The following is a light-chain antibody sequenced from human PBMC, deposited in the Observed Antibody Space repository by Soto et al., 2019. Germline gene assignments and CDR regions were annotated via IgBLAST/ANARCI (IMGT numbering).Light chain of an antibody. CDR1: SSDVGAHNF. Sequence: QSVLTQPPSASGSPGHSVTISCTGTSSDVGAHNFVSWHQQHPGKAPKLMVYEVSKRPSGVPDRFSGSKSGNTASLTVSGLQAEDEADYYCSSYAGSNNYVFGTGTKVTV. CDR3: SSYAGSNNYV. CDR2: EVS. V-gene: IGLV2-8*01. J-gene: IGLJ1*01.